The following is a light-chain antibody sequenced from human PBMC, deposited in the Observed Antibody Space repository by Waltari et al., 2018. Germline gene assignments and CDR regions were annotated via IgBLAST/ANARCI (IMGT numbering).Light chain of an antibody. V-gene: IGKV1-6*01. Sequence: AIQMTQSPSALSASVGDRVTISCRASQNIYSKLAWYQQKPGKAPKLLIYAASSLQSGIPSRFSGSGSGTDFTLTISSLQPEDSAAYYCQHYYDNPFTFGPGTKLDIK. CDR1: QNIYSK. CDR2: AAS. J-gene: IGKJ3*01. CDR3: QHYYDNPFT.